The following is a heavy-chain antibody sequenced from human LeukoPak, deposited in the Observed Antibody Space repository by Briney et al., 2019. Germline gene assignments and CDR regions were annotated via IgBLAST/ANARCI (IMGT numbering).Heavy chain of an antibody. CDR3: ARSDSIGSVDY. CDR1: GFTFSKYW. D-gene: IGHD2-21*01. Sequence: GGSLRLSCAASGFTFSKYWIHWVRQAPGKGLVWVSRINTDGTSTSYADSVKGRFTISRDNAKNTLYLRMSSLRVEDTAVYYCARSDSIGSVDYWGQGTLITVSS. CDR2: INTDGTST. J-gene: IGHJ4*02. V-gene: IGHV3-74*01.